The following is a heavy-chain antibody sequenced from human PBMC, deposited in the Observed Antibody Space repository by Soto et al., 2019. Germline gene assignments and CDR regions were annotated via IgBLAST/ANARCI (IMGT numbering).Heavy chain of an antibody. D-gene: IGHD3-10*01. CDR3: ARGEGDGSGSYFGRGYYYYYYMDV. Sequence: EVQLVESGGGLVKPGGSLRLSCAASGFTFSSYSMNWVRQAPGKGLEWVSSISSSSSYIYYADSVKGRFTISRDNAKNSVYLQMNSLRAEDTAVYYCARGEGDGSGSYFGRGYYYYYYMDVWGKGTTVTVSS. V-gene: IGHV3-21*01. CDR1: GFTFSSYS. CDR2: ISSSSSYI. J-gene: IGHJ6*03.